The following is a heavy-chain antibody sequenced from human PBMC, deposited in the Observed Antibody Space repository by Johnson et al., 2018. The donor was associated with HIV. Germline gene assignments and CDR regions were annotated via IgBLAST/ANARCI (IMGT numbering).Heavy chain of an antibody. J-gene: IGHJ3*02. CDR3: ARDAEEYFGGDCYLWGLGAFDI. D-gene: IGHD2-21*02. CDR1: GFTFSSYG. CDR2: ISYDGSNK. V-gene: IGHV3-30*03. Sequence: VQLVESGGGVVQPGRSLRLSCAASGFTFSSYGMHWVRQAPGKGLEWVAVISYDGSNKYYADSVKGRFTISRDNSKNTLYLQMNSLRDEDTAVYYCARDAEEYFGGDCYLWGLGAFDIWGQGTMVTVSS.